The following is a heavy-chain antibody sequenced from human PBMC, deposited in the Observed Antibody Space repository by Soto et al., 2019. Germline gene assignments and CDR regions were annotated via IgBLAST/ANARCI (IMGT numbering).Heavy chain of an antibody. CDR1: GDSINNYY. J-gene: IGHJ6*02. CDR2: IYDSGST. CDR3: ARGTKYYYQGMDV. Sequence: SETLSLTXTVSGDSINNYYWTWIRQPPGKGLEWIGYIYDSGSTSYNPSLKSRLTISVDTSKNQFSLKVKSVTAADTAVYYCARGTKYYYQGMDVWGQGTTVTVSS. V-gene: IGHV4-59*13.